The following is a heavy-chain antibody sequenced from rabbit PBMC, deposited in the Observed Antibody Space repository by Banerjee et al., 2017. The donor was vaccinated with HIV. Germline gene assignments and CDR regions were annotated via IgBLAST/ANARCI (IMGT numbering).Heavy chain of an antibody. J-gene: IGHJ2*01. CDR3: ARGDTTSG. V-gene: IGHV1S45*01. CDR2: IYPDYGST. Sequence: QEQLVESGGGLVTLGGSLKLSCKASGIDFSSYGISWVRQAPGKGLEWIAYIYPDYGSTDYASWVNGRFTISKSSSTTVTLQMTSLTAADMATYFCARGDTTSGWGPGTLV. CDR1: GIDFSSYG. D-gene: IGHD1-1*01.